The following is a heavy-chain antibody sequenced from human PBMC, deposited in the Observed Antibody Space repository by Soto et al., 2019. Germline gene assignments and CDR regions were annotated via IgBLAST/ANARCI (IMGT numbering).Heavy chain of an antibody. V-gene: IGHV4-59*01. D-gene: IGHD6-13*01. Sequence: SSETLSLTCTVSGGSISSYYWSWIRQPPGKGLEWIGYIYYSGSTNYNPSLKSRVTISVDTSKNQFSLKLSSVTAADTAVYYCARGAAPKRRLIWSIPKSRAYYFDSWGQGTLVTGSS. CDR2: IYYSGST. CDR1: GGSISSYY. J-gene: IGHJ4*02. CDR3: ARGAAPKRRLIWSIPKSRAYYFDS.